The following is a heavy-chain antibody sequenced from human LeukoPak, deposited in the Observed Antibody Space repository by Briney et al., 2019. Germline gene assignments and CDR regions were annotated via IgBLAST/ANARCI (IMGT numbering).Heavy chain of an antibody. V-gene: IGHV3-7*01. Sequence: GGSLRLSCAVSGFSVSGYWMTWVRQAPGKGLEWVATIKQDGTEKNYVDSVKGRFTISRDNAENSLFLQMNSLRVEDTAVYYCAREWQGGIAAAGTRIEGDYWGQGTLVAVSS. CDR2: IKQDGTEK. CDR1: GFSVSGYW. D-gene: IGHD6-13*01. CDR3: AREWQGGIAAAGTRIEGDY. J-gene: IGHJ4*02.